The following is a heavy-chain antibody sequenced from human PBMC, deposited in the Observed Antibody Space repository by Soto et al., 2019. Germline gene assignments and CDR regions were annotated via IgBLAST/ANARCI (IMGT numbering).Heavy chain of an antibody. V-gene: IGHV3-33*01. D-gene: IGHD3-16*01. Sequence: QVHLVESGGGVVQPGRPLRLSCAASGFTFSRYGMHWVRQAPGKGLEWVGVIVRDGGQKQYADAVKGRFSISRDNFKNTLYLEMNSVTVEDTAVYYCARADYFEDNGLDYWGQGTLVTVSS. CDR2: IVRDGGQK. CDR1: GFTFSRYG. J-gene: IGHJ4*02. CDR3: ARADYFEDNGLDY.